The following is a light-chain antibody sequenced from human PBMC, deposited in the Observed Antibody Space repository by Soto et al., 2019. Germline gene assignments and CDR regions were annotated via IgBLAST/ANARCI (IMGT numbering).Light chain of an antibody. CDR2: GAS. CDR3: QQYYSYPRT. Sequence: EIVMTQSPATLSVSPGERATLSCRAGQSVSSSLSWYQQKPGQAPRLLIYGASTRATGIPARFSGSGSGTEFTLTISSLQSEDFATYYCQQYYSYPRTFGQGTKVDI. J-gene: IGKJ1*01. CDR1: QSVSSS. V-gene: IGKV3-15*01.